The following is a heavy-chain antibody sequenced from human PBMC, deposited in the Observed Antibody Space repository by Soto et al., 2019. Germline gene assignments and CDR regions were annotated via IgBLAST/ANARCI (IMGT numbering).Heavy chain of an antibody. CDR3: ARVSPRSLGPEVWFGELTTPFDY. V-gene: IGHV1-18*04. J-gene: IGHJ4*02. CDR2: ISAYNGNT. Sequence: ASVKVSCKASGYTFTSCGISWVRQAPGQGLEWMGWISAYNGNTNYAQKLQGRVTMTTDTSTSTAYMELRSLRSDDTAVYYCARVSPRSLGPEVWFGELTTPFDYWGQGTLVTVSS. CDR1: GYTFTSCG. D-gene: IGHD3-10*01.